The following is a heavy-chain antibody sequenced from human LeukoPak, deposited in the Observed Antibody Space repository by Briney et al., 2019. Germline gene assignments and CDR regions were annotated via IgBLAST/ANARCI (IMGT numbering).Heavy chain of an antibody. J-gene: IGHJ5*02. CDR2: IYTSGST. Sequence: SETLSLTCTVSGGSISSYYWSWIRQPAGKGLEWIGRIYTSGSTNYNPSLKSRVTMSVDTFKNQFSLKLSSVTAADTAVYYCAREGPVVPALFGIWFDPWGQGTLVTVSS. D-gene: IGHD2-2*01. CDR3: AREGPVVPALFGIWFDP. CDR1: GGSISSYY. V-gene: IGHV4-4*07.